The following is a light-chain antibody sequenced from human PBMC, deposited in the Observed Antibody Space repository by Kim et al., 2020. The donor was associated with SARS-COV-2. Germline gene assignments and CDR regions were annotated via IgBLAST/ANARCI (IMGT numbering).Light chain of an antibody. V-gene: IGLV3-1*01. J-gene: IGLJ3*02. CDR1: KLGDKY. Sequence: VSPGQTASITCSGDKLGDKYACWYQQKPGQSPVLVIYQDSKRPSGIPERFSGSDSGNTATLTISGTQAMDEADYYCQAWDSSTAWVFGGGTQLTVL. CDR2: QDS. CDR3: QAWDSSTAWV.